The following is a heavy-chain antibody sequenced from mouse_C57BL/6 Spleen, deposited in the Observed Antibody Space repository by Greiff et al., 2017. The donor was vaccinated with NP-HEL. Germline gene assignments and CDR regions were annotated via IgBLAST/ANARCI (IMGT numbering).Heavy chain of an antibody. CDR3: ARRGVYGYFDV. Sequence: DVKLVESGGGLVKPGGSLKLSCESNEYEFPSHDMSWVRKTPEKRLELVAAINSDGGSTYYPDTMERRFIISRDNTKKTLYLQMSSLRSEDTALYYCARRGVYGYFDVWGTGTTVTVSS. J-gene: IGHJ1*03. V-gene: IGHV5-2*03. CDR2: INSDGGST. CDR1: EYEFPSHD.